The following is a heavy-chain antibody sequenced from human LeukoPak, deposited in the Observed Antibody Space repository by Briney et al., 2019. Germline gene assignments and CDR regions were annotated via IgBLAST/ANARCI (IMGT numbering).Heavy chain of an antibody. V-gene: IGHV4-31*03. CDR2: IYYSGST. CDR1: GGSISSGGYY. CDR3: ARETRGYYVSGNYYFDY. Sequence: PSQTLSLTCTVSGGSISSGGYYWSWIRQHRGKGLEWIGYIYYSGSTYYNPSLKSRVTISLDTSKNQFSLKLSSVTAADTAVYYCARETRGYYVSGNYYFDYWGQGTLVTVSS. D-gene: IGHD3-10*01. J-gene: IGHJ4*02.